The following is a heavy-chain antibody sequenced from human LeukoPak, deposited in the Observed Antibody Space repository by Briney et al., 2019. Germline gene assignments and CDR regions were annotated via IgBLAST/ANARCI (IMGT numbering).Heavy chain of an antibody. CDR1: GYTLTSYY. V-gene: IGHV1-46*01. CDR3: ATGGYDSSGYYSIFDY. CDR2: ISPSGGST. Sequence: ASVKVSCKASGYTLTSYYMHWVRQAPGQGLEWMAIISPSGGSTFYAQKLQGRVTMTTDTSTSTAYMELRSLRSDDTAVYYCATGGYDSSGYYSIFDYWGQGTLVTVSS. J-gene: IGHJ4*02. D-gene: IGHD3-22*01.